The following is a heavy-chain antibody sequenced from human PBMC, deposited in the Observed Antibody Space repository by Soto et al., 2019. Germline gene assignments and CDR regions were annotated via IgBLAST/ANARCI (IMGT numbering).Heavy chain of an antibody. CDR2: ISGSGGRS. Sequence: EVQLLDSGGGLVQPGGSLRLSCAASGFTFSNYAMTWVRQGPGKGLEWVSGISGSGGRSYYADSVKGRFTISRDNSKSTLYLQMNSLRAEDTAVYYCAKAYFVWSSEKPYYFDYWGQGTLVTGSS. CDR1: GFTFSNYA. D-gene: IGHD3-16*01. CDR3: AKAYFVWSSEKPYYFDY. J-gene: IGHJ4*02. V-gene: IGHV3-23*01.